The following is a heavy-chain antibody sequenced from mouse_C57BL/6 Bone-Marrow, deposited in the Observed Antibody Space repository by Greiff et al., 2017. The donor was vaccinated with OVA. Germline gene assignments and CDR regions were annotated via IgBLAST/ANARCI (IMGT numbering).Heavy chain of an antibody. CDR3: TTRWLLKAMDY. J-gene: IGHJ4*01. Sequence: EVQLQHSGAELVRPGASVKLSCTASGFNIKDDYMHWVKQRPEQGLEWIGWIDPENGDTEYASKFQGKATITADTSSNTAYLQLSSLTSEDTAVYYCTTRWLLKAMDYWGQGTSVTVSS. CDR1: GFNIKDDY. D-gene: IGHD2-3*01. CDR2: IDPENGDT. V-gene: IGHV14-4*01.